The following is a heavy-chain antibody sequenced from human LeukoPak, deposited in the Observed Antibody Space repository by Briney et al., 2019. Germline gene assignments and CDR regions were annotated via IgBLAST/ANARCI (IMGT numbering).Heavy chain of an antibody. V-gene: IGHV1-2*02. CDR3: ARVASIRYLAGVDY. Sequence: ASVKVSCKASGYTFTGYYMHWVRQAPGQGLEWMGWINPNSGGTNYAQKFQGRVTMTRDTSISTAYMELSRLRSDDTAVYYCARVASIRYLAGVDYWGQGTLVTVSS. CDR2: INPNSGGT. CDR1: GYTFTGYY. J-gene: IGHJ4*02. D-gene: IGHD3-9*01.